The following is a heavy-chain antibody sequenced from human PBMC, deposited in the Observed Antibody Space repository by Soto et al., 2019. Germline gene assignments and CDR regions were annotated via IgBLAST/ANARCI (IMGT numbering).Heavy chain of an antibody. CDR1: GFTFSDSA. CDR2: ISASGYST. V-gene: IGHV3-23*01. D-gene: IGHD3-22*01. CDR3: ARDPGYYYDSSGYYFDY. J-gene: IGHJ4*02. Sequence: PGGSLRLSCAASGFTFSDSAMGWVRQAPGKGLEWVSSISASGYSTYYADSVKGRFTISRDTSKNTLYLQTNSLRAEDTAVYYCARDPGYYYDSSGYYFDYWGQGTLVTVSS.